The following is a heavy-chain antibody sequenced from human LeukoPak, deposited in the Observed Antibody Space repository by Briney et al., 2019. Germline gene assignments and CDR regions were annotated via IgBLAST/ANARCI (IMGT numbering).Heavy chain of an antibody. V-gene: IGHV1-2*02. CDR3: ATGGTNVVAPSATAYFDY. J-gene: IGHJ4*02. D-gene: IGHD2-2*01. CDR2: INPNTGGT. CDR1: GYTFTGYY. Sequence: GASVKVSCKASGYTFTGYYVLWVRQAPGQGLEWMGWINPNTGGTNYAQKFQGRVTMTRDTSISTAYMELSRLRSDDTAVYYWATGGTNVVAPSATAYFDYWGQGTLVTVSS.